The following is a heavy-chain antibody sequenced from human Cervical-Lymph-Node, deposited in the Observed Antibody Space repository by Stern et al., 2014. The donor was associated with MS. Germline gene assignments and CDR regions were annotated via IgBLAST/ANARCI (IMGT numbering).Heavy chain of an antibody. CDR3: AKLTMARLGTTATINWFDP. D-gene: IGHD5-12*01. J-gene: IGHJ5*02. V-gene: IGHV1-18*01. Sequence: QMQLVQSGAEVKKPGASVKVSCKAFGYTFSNYGISWVRQAPGQGLEWMGWVNAHNGHTNYAQNLQGRLNMTTDTSTGTAYMELRSLRSDDTAVYYCAKLTMARLGTTATINWFDPWGQGTLVTVSS. CDR1: GYTFSNYG. CDR2: VNAHNGHT.